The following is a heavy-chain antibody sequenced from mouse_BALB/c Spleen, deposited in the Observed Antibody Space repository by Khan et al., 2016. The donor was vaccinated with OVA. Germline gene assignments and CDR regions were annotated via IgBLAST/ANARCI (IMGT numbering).Heavy chain of an antibody. J-gene: IGHJ2*01. Sequence: EVQLQESGPGLVKPSQSLSLTCTVTGYSITSGYGWNWIRQFPGNKLEWMGYISYSGSTNYNPSLKRRISITRATSKNRFILQLNSVTTEDTATYYCARTARIKYWGQGTTLTVSS. D-gene: IGHD1-2*01. CDR3: ARTARIKY. CDR1: GYSITSGYG. CDR2: ISYSGST. V-gene: IGHV3-2*02.